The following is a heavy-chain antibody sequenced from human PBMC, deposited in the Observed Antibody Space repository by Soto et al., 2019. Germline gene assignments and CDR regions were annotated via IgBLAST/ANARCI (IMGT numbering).Heavy chain of an antibody. J-gene: IGHJ3*02. V-gene: IGHV1-18*01. D-gene: IGHD5-12*01. Sequence: QGQLLQSGDEVKTPGASVRVSCRASGYPFTSYGISWVRQAPGQGLEWVAWTSAYNGKRDTAQKFQGRVTMTLDTSTDTAHMHLGTLTSADTAVYYCARGRIVASIHVAFEMWGHGTKVTVSS. CDR1: GYPFTSYG. CDR3: ARGRIVASIHVAFEM. CDR2: TSAYNGKR.